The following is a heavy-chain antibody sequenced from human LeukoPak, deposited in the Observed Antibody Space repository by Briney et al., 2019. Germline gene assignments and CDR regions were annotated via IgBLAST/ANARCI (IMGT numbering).Heavy chain of an antibody. Sequence: GGSLRLSCAASGFTLSDFWMSWVRQAPGKGLECVASTNEAGGDKYYVDSVKGRFTISRDNSKNSLSLQMNSLAAEDTAIYYCAIATTGRGAFGSWGQGTLVSVSS. CDR2: TNEAGGDK. CDR1: GFTLSDFW. D-gene: IGHD1-1*01. CDR3: AIATTGRGAFGS. V-gene: IGHV3-7*01. J-gene: IGHJ4*02.